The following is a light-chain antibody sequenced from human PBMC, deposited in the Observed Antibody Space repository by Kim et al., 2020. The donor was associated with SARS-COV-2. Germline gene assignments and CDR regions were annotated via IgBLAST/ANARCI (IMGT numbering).Light chain of an antibody. CDR1: QSVSSSY. CDR3: QPYGSSPLT. J-gene: IGKJ4*02. Sequence: IVLTQSPGTLSLSPGERATLSCRASQSVSSSYLAWYQQKPGQAPRLLIYGASSRATGIPDRFSGSGSGTDFTLTISRLEPQDFAVYYCQPYGSSPLTFGGGTKVDLK. CDR2: GAS. V-gene: IGKV3-20*01.